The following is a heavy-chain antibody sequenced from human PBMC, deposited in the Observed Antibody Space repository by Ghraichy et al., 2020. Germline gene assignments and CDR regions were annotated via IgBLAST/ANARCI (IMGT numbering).Heavy chain of an antibody. J-gene: IGHJ6*02. CDR3: ARDFVLRWNYDSSGRHYYYYGMDV. CDR1: GGSISSYY. Sequence: GSLRLSCTVSGGSISSYYWSWIRQPPGKGLEWIGYIYYSGSTNYNPSLKSRVTISVDTSKNQFSLKLSSVTAADTAVYYCARDFVLRWNYDSSGRHYYYYGMDVWGQGTTVTVSS. D-gene: IGHD3-22*01. V-gene: IGHV4-59*01. CDR2: IYYSGST.